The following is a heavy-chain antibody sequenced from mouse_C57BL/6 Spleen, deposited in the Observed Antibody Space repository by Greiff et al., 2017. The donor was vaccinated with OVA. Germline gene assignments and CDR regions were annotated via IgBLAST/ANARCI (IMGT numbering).Heavy chain of an antibody. D-gene: IGHD1-1*01. CDR3: TGYGFYYYAMDY. J-gene: IGHJ4*01. V-gene: IGHV5-9-1*02. CDR1: GFTFSSYA. Sequence: EVQVVESGEGLVKPGGSLKLSCAASGFTFSSYAMSWVRQTPEKRLEWVAYISSGGDYIYYADTVKGRFTISRDNARNTLYLQMSSLKSEDTAMYYCTGYGFYYYAMDYWGQGTSVTVSS. CDR2: ISSGGDYI.